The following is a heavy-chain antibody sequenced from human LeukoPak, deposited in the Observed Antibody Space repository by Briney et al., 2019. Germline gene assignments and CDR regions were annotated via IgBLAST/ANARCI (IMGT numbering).Heavy chain of an antibody. V-gene: IGHV3-30*18. J-gene: IGHJ4*02. CDR2: ISYDGSNK. CDR1: GFTFSSYG. D-gene: IGHD6-25*01. Sequence: GGSLRLSCAASGFTFSSYGMHWVRQAPGKGLEWVAVISYDGSNKYYADSVKGRFTISRDNSKNTLYLQMNSLRAEDTAVYYCAKLLGRAGFDYWGQGTLVTVSS. CDR3: AKLLGRAGFDY.